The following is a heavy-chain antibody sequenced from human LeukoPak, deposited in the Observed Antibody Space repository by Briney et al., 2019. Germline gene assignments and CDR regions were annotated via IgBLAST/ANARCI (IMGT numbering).Heavy chain of an antibody. CDR2: IWYDGSNK. D-gene: IGHD3-22*01. Sequence: GGSQRLSCAASGFTFSRFGMHWVRPAPGKGLEWVAVIWYDGSNKYYADSVKGRFTISRDNSKNTLYLEMNSLRAEDTAVYYCARDYYYDSSGYWDYYFDYWGQGTLVSVSS. J-gene: IGHJ4*02. V-gene: IGHV3-33*01. CDR1: GFTFSRFG. CDR3: ARDYYYDSSGYWDYYFDY.